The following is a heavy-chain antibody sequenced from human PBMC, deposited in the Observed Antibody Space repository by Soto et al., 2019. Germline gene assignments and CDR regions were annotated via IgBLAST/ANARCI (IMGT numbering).Heavy chain of an antibody. D-gene: IGHD1-26*01. J-gene: IGHJ4*02. V-gene: IGHV4-59*01. CDR1: PGSSSVYY. CDR2: IYDSGSP. Sequence: SETLSRTCTISPGSSSVYYWSWIRHPPGQALEWIGYIYDSGSPYYNPSLRSRVIISADTSKNQIHLKLPSPTAAATAVYDCARGVGSSPPRYWGRGTLVTVSS. CDR3: ARGVGSSPPRY.